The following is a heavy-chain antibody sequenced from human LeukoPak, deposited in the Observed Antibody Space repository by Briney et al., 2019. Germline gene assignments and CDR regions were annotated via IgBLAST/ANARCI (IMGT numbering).Heavy chain of an antibody. CDR3: TKRQGPSSGSYDYFDP. D-gene: IGHD1-26*01. J-gene: IGHJ5*02. V-gene: IGHV4-4*09. Sequence: SETLSLTCTVSGGSISGNYWSWIRQPPGQGLEWIAYIHSSGYTNYNPSLKSRVTISVDTSNNQFSLKVTSVTAADTAMYYCTKRQGPSSGSYDYFDPWGQGALVTVSS. CDR2: IHSSGYT. CDR1: GGSISGNY.